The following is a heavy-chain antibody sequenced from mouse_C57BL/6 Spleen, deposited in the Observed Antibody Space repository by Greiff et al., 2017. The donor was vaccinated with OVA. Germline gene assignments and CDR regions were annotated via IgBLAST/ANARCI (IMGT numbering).Heavy chain of an antibody. CDR2: IYPRSGNT. J-gene: IGHJ2*01. Sequence: QVQLQQSGAELARPGASVKLSCKASGYTFTSYGISWVKQITGQGLEWIGEIYPRSGNTYYNEKFKGKATLTADKSSSTAYMELRSLTSEDSAVYFCARFLVTTNYFDYWGQGTTLTVSS. D-gene: IGHD2-2*01. V-gene: IGHV1-81*01. CDR3: ARFLVTTNYFDY. CDR1: GYTFTSYG.